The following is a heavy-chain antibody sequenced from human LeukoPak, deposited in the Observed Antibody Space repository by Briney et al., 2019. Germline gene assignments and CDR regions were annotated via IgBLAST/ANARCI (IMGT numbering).Heavy chain of an antibody. CDR3: ARQGGSNSPCYYYYMDV. J-gene: IGHJ6*03. CDR2: IYHSGTT. CDR1: GYSISSGYY. D-gene: IGHD6-13*01. V-gene: IGHV4-38-2*01. Sequence: PSETLSLTCAVSGYSISSGYYWGWFRQPPGKGPEWIGCIYHSGTTYYNPSLKSRVTISVDTSKNQFSLMISSVTAADTAVYYCARQGGSNSPCYYYYMDVWGKGTTVTVSS.